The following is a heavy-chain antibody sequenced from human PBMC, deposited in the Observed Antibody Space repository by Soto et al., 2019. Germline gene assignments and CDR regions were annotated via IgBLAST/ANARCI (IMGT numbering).Heavy chain of an antibody. CDR1: GVTMSYGAYS. CDR2: ISHLETN. J-gene: IGHJ4*02. D-gene: IGHD2-15*01. CDR3: VRGGGYDSFDX. Sequence: SETLSLTFSVSGVTMSYGAYSWNWIRQSPGKGLELLGYISHLETNYYNPSFRSRLYLSIDRTRNQFFLSLSSMTAADKAVYYCVRGGGYDSFDXWGQVIQVTVSX. V-gene: IGHV4-30-2*06.